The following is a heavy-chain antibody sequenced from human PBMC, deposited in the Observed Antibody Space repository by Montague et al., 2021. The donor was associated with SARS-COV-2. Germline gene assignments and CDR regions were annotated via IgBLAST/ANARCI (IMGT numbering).Heavy chain of an antibody. CDR2: INQCGAP. V-gene: IGHV4-34*01. CDR1: RGSFSNYY. J-gene: IGHJ3*02. CDR3: ARGRPVQGSFRHFDSISSGALDI. D-gene: IGHD3-9*01. Sequence: SETLSLTCAVSRGSFSNYYWTWIRQSPGKGLEWIGEINQCGAPNYTPSLKSRVTISLDTSKKQISLKLNSVTVADTAVFFRARGRPVQGSFRHFDSISSGALDIWAQGSLVIISS.